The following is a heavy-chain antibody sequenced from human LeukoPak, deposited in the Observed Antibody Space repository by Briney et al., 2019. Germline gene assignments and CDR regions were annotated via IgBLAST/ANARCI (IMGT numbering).Heavy chain of an antibody. Sequence: GGSLRLSCAASGFTFSSYEMNWVRQAPGKGLEWVSYISSSGSTIYYADSVKGRFTISRDNAKNSLSLQMNSLRAEDTAVYYCARVRYTNSDYWGQGALVTVSS. CDR1: GFTFSSYE. J-gene: IGHJ4*02. CDR3: ARVRYTNSDY. CDR2: ISSSGSTI. D-gene: IGHD4-11*01. V-gene: IGHV3-48*03.